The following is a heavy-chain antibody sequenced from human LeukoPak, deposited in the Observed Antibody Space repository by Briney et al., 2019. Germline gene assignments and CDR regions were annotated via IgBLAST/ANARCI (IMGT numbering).Heavy chain of an antibody. V-gene: IGHV4-61*01. CDR3: ARVHSGTVWAFDI. CDR1: GDSVNSDSSY. D-gene: IGHD1-26*01. CDR2: IYYSGST. J-gene: IGHJ3*02. Sequence: SETLSLTCTVSGDSVNSDSSYWTWIRQPPGKGLEWIGYIYYSGSTNYNPSLKSRVTISVDTSKNQFSLKLTSVTAADTAVYYCARVHSGTVWAFDIWGQGTMVTVSS.